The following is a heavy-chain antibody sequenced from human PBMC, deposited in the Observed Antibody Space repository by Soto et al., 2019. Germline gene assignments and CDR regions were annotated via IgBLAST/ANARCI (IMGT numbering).Heavy chain of an antibody. CDR3: TRGSCGSATCSPSGWLDP. CDR1: GYTFTGYF. Sequence: QVQLVQSGAEVKKPGVSVKVSCKASGYTFTGYFVHWVRQAPGQGLEWMGLINPSGDGTSYAQKFQGRVTMTRDTSTSTVYMELSSLRAEDTTMYYCTRGSCGSATCSPSGWLDPWGQGTLVTVSS. V-gene: IGHV1-46*03. D-gene: IGHD2-2*01. CDR2: INPSGDGT. J-gene: IGHJ5*02.